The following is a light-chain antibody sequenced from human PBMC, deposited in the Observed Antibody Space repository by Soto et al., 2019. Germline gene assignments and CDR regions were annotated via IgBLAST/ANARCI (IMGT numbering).Light chain of an antibody. J-gene: IGLJ1*01. Sequence: QSLLTQPASVSGSPGRSITISYCGTSSDVGAYIYVSWYQQYPGKAPKLIIYEVNNRPSGVSGRFSGSKSDTTAYPTISGLQAEDEADYYCSSYSGSYTKVFGTGTKVTVL. CDR2: EVN. CDR1: SSDVGAYIY. CDR3: SSYSGSYTKV. V-gene: IGLV2-14*03.